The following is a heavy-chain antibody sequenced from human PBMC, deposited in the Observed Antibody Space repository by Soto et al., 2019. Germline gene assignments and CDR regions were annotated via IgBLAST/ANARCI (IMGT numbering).Heavy chain of an antibody. Sequence: SETLSLTCKDSGGSIISTSSYFICVRQAPWNGLEMIGSGYYDGNTYYNPSLKSRISISIDSSKNEFSLRLRSVTAADTAIYYCATPFLTRSSWRNTLGGDSQYGTDVWGQGTTVTSP. V-gene: IGHV4-39*01. D-gene: IGHD6-13*01. CDR3: ATPFLTRSSWRNTLGGDSQYGTDV. J-gene: IGHJ6*02. CDR2: GYYDGNT. CDR1: GGSIISTSSY.